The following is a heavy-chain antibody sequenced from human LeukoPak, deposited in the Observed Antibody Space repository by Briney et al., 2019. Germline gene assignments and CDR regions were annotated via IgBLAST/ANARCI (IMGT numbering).Heavy chain of an antibody. D-gene: IGHD6-19*01. J-gene: IGHJ4*02. CDR2: VNPQGSGT. Sequence: GESLRLSCAASGFTFSSCWMHCVRQAPGKGLVWVSRVNPQGSGTSYTDSVKGRFTISRDNAKDALHLRMDNLRVEDTAVYYCARARWSSTGWFLGYWGQGTLVTVSS. V-gene: IGHV3-74*01. CDR3: ARARWSSTGWFLGY. CDR1: GFTFSSCW.